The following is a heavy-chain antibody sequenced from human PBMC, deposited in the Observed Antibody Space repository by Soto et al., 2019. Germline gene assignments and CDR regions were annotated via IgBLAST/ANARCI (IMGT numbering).Heavy chain of an antibody. V-gene: IGHV4-39*07. CDR2: IYYLGNT. CDR1: GGSIRSSSAY. Sequence: XETLSLTCTVAGGSIRSSSAYWGWIRQPPGKGLEWVGSIYYLGNTYYNPSLGSRITISVDTSKNQFSLKLSSVTAADTAVYYCARAGYCSSTSCYYGWFDPWGQGTLVTVSS. J-gene: IGHJ5*02. CDR3: ARAGYCSSTSCYYGWFDP. D-gene: IGHD2-2*01.